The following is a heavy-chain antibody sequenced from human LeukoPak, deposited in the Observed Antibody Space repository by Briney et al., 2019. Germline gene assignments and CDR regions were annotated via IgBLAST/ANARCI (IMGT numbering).Heavy chain of an antibody. V-gene: IGHV4-39*07. D-gene: IGHD3-10*01. J-gene: IGHJ6*03. CDR1: GGSISSSSYY. Sequence: SETLSLTCTVSGGSISSSSYYWGWIRQPPGKGLEWIGSIYYSGSTYYNPSLKSRVTISVDTSKNQFSLKLSSVTAADTAVYYCARGIWSGEGYYFYMDVWGKGTTVTISS. CDR2: IYYSGST. CDR3: ARGIWSGEGYYFYMDV.